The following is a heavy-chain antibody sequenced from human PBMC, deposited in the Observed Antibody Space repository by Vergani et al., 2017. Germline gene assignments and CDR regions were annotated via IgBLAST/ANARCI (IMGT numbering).Heavy chain of an antibody. CDR2: IYTSGST. CDR3: ARESXDYVWGSYRYTQDY. V-gene: IGHV4-61*02. CDR1: GGSISSGSNY. J-gene: IGHJ4*02. Sequence: QVQLQESGPGLVKPSQTLSLTCTVPGGSISSGSNYWSWIRQPAGKGLEWIGRIYTSGSTNYNPSLKSRVTISVDTSKNQFSLKLSSVTAADTAVYYCARESXDYVWGSYRYTQDYWGQGTLVTVSS. D-gene: IGHD3-16*02.